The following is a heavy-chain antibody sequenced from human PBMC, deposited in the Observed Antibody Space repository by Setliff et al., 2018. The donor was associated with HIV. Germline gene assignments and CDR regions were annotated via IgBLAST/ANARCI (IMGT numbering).Heavy chain of an antibody. V-gene: IGHV1-3*01. J-gene: IGHJ4*02. D-gene: IGHD5-18*01. CDR2: INAGNGLT. CDR1: GYTFTTYA. CDR3: ARGDTPMVIWGDYFDY. Sequence: ASVKVSCKASGYTFTTYAIHWVRQAPGQRLEWMGWINAGNGLTKYSQKFQDRVTLTRDTSASTAYMDLSSLRSEDTAVYYCARGDTPMVIWGDYFDYWGQGTLVTVSS.